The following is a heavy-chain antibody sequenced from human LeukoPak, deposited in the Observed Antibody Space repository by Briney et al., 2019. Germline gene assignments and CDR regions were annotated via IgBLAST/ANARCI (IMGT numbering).Heavy chain of an antibody. CDR3: ASFKQIIVVVPAANRVGWFDP. J-gene: IGHJ5*02. CDR2: INHSGST. Sequence: SETLSLTCAVYGGSFSDYYWSWIRQPPGKGLEWTGEINHSGSTNYNPSLKSRVSISVDTSKNQFSLKLSSVTAADTAVYYCASFKQIIVVVPAANRVGWFDPWGQGTLVTVSS. D-gene: IGHD2-2*01. CDR1: GGSFSDYY. V-gene: IGHV4-34*01.